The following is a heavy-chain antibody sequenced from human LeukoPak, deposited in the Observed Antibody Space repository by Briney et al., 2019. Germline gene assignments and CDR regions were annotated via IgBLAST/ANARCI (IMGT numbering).Heavy chain of an antibody. J-gene: IGHJ4*02. CDR3: AHSYDYVWGSYRYTEYFDY. D-gene: IGHD3-16*02. V-gene: IGHV2-5*01. CDR2: IYWNDDK. CDR1: GFSLSTSGVG. Sequence: SGPTLVNPTQTLTLTCTFSGFSLSTSGVGVGWIRQPPGRALEWLALIYWNDDKRYSPSLKSRLTITKDTSKNQVVLTMINMDPVDTATYYCAHSYDYVWGSYRYTEYFDYWGQGTLVTVSS.